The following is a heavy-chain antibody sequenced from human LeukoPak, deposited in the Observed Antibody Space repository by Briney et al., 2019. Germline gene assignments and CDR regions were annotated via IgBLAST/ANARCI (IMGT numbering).Heavy chain of an antibody. D-gene: IGHD5-18*01. V-gene: IGHV3-30*01. CDR1: GFTFSSHA. CDR2: ISYDGSNK. Sequence: PGRSLRLSCAASGFTFSSHAMHWVRQAPGKGLEWVAVISYDGSNKYYGDSVKDRFTISKDNSKNTLYLQMNSLRAEDTAVYYCARGDGYSYGYLAFYFDDWGQGTLVTVSS. J-gene: IGHJ4*02. CDR3: ARGDGYSYGYLAFYFDD.